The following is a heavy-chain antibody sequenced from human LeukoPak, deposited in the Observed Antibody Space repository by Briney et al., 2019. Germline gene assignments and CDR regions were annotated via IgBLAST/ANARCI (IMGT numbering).Heavy chain of an antibody. J-gene: IGHJ6*03. CDR2: IIPIFGTT. CDR1: GGTFSSYA. V-gene: IGHV1-69*06. D-gene: IGHD6-13*01. CDR3: ARVVGLTGYSSSWYSGYYYYMDV. Sequence: SVKVSCKASGGTFSSYAISWVRPAPGQGLEWMGGIIPIFGTTNYAQKFQDRVTITADKSTSTAYMELSSLRCEDTAVYYCARVVGLTGYSSSWYSGYYYYMDVWGKGTTVTVSS.